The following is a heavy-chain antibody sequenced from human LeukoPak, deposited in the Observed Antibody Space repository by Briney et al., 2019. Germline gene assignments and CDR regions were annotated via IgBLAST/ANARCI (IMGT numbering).Heavy chain of an antibody. J-gene: IGHJ4*02. CDR2: ISYDGSNK. D-gene: IGHD3-22*01. Sequence: GGSLRLSCAASGFTFSSYGMLWVRQAPGKGLEWVAVISYDGSNKYYADSVKGRFTISRDNSKNTLYLQMNSLRAEDTAVYYCAKGITMIVGLVDYWGQGTLVTVSS. CDR1: GFTFSSYG. V-gene: IGHV3-30*18. CDR3: AKGITMIVGLVDY.